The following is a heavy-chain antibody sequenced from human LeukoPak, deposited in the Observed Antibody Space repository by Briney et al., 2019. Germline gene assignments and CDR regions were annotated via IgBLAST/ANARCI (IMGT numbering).Heavy chain of an antibody. CDR3: AKPLTGTTLISPFDY. D-gene: IGHD1-20*01. Sequence: PGGSLRLSCAASGFTVSSNYMSWVRQAPGKGLEWVSAISGSGGSTYYADSVKGRFTISRDNSKNTLYLQMNSLRAEDTAVYYCAKPLTGTTLISPFDYWGQGTLVTVSS. CDR2: ISGSGGST. CDR1: GFTVSSNY. V-gene: IGHV3-23*01. J-gene: IGHJ4*02.